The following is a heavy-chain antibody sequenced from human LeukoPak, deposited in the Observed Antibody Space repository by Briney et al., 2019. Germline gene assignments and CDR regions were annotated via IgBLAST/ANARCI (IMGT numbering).Heavy chain of an antibody. D-gene: IGHD3-10*01. CDR1: GFTFSSYA. CDR3: ARGSYGSGTEQYYFDN. V-gene: IGHV3-30*04. Sequence: GGSLRLSCAASGFTFSSYALHWVRQAPGKGLEWVAVISYDGSHKYYADSVKGRFTISRDNSKNTLYLQMNSLTPEYTALYYCARGSYGSGTEQYYFDNWGQGALVTVSS. J-gene: IGHJ4*02. CDR2: ISYDGSHK.